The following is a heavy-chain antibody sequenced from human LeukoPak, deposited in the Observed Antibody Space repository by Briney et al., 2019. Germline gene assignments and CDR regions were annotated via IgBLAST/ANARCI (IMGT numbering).Heavy chain of an antibody. V-gene: IGHV4-31*03. CDR1: GGSISSGGYY. CDR3: ARGGYCSGGSCYLTWFDP. J-gene: IGHJ5*02. D-gene: IGHD2-15*01. CDR2: IYYSGST. Sequence: SETLSLTCTVSGGSISSGGYYWSWIRQHPGKVLEWIGYIYYSGSTYYNPSLKSRLTISVDTSKNQFSLKLSSVTAADTAVYYCARGGYCSGGSCYLTWFDPWGQGTLVTVSS.